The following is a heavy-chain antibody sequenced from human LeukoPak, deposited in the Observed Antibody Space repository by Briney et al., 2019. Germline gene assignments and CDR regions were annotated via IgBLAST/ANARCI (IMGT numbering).Heavy chain of an antibody. D-gene: IGHD3-9*01. Sequence: KTSETLSLTCTVSGGSISSSPYYWGWIRQPPGKGLEWIGSIYYSGSTYYNPSLKSRVTISVDTSKNQFSLKLSSVTAADTAVYYCARGFPYYDILTGYYQDAFDIWGQGTMVTVSS. V-gene: IGHV4-39*07. CDR2: IYYSGST. CDR1: GGSISSSPYY. CDR3: ARGFPYYDILTGYYQDAFDI. J-gene: IGHJ3*02.